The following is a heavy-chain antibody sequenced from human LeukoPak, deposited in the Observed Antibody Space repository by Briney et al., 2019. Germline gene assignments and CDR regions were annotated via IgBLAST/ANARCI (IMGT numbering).Heavy chain of an antibody. CDR1: GFSVSSNY. J-gene: IGHJ4*02. CDR2: IYSGGST. D-gene: IGHD6-19*01. Sequence: PGGSLRLSCAASGFSVSSNYMSWVRQAPGKGLEWVSIIYSGGSTYYADSVKGRFTISRDNSKNTLYLQMNSLRAEDTAVYYCARVTQQWLGTPLGYWGQGTLVTVSS. CDR3: ARVTQQWLGTPLGY. V-gene: IGHV3-66*01.